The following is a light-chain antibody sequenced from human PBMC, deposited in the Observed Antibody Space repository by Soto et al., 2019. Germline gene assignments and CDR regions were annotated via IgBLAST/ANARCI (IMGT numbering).Light chain of an antibody. CDR3: QSYDSSLSVV. CDR2: VNS. V-gene: IGLV1-40*01. Sequence: QSVLTQPPSVSGAPGQRVTISCTGSSSNIGAGYDVHWYQQLPGTAPKLLIYVNSNRPSGVPDRFSGSKSGTSASLAITGLQAEDEADYCCQSYDSSLSVVFGGGTKVTVL. CDR1: SSNIGAGYD. J-gene: IGLJ2*01.